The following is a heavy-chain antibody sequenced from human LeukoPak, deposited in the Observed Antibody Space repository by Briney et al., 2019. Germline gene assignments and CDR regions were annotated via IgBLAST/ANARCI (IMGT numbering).Heavy chain of an antibody. CDR3: AKGRVGANGYYYYGMDV. Sequence: PGGSLRLSCAATGFTFSSFSMHWVRQAPGKGLEWVAVISYDGSNKYYADSVKGRFTISRDNSKNTLYLQMNSLRIEDTAVCYCAKGRVGANGYYYYGMDVWGQGTTVSVSS. CDR1: GFTFSSFS. CDR2: ISYDGSNK. J-gene: IGHJ6*02. V-gene: IGHV3-30*18. D-gene: IGHD1-26*01.